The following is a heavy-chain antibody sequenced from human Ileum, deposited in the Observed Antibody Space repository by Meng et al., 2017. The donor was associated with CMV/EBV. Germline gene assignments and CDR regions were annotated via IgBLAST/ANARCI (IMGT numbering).Heavy chain of an antibody. V-gene: IGHV4-4*07. D-gene: IGHD3-16*01. CDR1: GDSITSFY. CDR3: ARGPGGFGDFNFDY. Sequence: QGKLQESGPGLVKPSESMSLTCTVSGDSITSFYWSWIRQPAGKALEWIGRIYHGGSTNYNPSLKSRVTLSVDTSKNQFSMRLTSVTAADTAVYYCARGPGGFGDFNFDYWGQGTLVTVSS. J-gene: IGHJ4*02. CDR2: IYHGGST.